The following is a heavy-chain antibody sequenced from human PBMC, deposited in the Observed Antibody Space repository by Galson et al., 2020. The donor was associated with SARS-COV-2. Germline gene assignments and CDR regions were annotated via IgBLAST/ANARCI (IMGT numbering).Heavy chain of an antibody. CDR2: TYYRSKWFY. CDR3: ARDGGYCSGDRCYWGFYLDY. CDR1: GDSVSSNSAA. J-gene: IGHJ4*02. Sequence: SQTLSLTCAISGDSVSSNSAAWNWIRQSPSRGLEWLGRTYYRSKWFYEYALSVKSRLTINPDTSMNQFSLRLNSVTPEDTAVYYCARDGGYCSGDRCYWGFYLDYWGQGTLVTVS. V-gene: IGHV6-1*01. D-gene: IGHD2-15*01.